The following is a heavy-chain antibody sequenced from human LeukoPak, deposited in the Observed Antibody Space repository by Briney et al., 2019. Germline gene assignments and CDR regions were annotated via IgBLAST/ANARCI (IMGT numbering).Heavy chain of an antibody. Sequence: GGSLRLSCLTSGFTFSTNAMSWVRQAPGKGLEWVAVISYDGSNKYYADSVKGRFTISRDNSKNTLYLQMNSLRAEDTAVYYCARDLSLTGTDYYYYGMDVWGQGTTVTVSS. CDR1: GFTFSTNA. V-gene: IGHV3-30-3*01. CDR3: ARDLSLTGTDYYYYGMDV. J-gene: IGHJ6*02. D-gene: IGHD1-7*01. CDR2: ISYDGSNK.